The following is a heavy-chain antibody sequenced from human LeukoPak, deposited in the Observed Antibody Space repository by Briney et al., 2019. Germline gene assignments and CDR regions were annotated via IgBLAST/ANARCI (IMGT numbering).Heavy chain of an antibody. D-gene: IGHD3-3*01. CDR1: GFTFSSYG. Sequence: GGSLRLSRAASGFTFSSYGMHWVRQAPGKGLEWVAFIRYDGSNKYYADSVKGRFTISRDNSKNTLYLQMNSLRAEDTAVYYCAKGFGVVIITDTPLDYWGQGTLVTVSS. J-gene: IGHJ4*02. V-gene: IGHV3-30*02. CDR3: AKGFGVVIITDTPLDY. CDR2: IRYDGSNK.